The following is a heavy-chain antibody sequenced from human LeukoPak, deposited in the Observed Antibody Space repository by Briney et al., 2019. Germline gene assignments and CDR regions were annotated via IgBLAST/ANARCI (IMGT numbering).Heavy chain of an antibody. CDR3: ARASLSEIIAAETYFDS. V-gene: IGHV3-48*03. D-gene: IGHD6-13*01. Sequence: GGSLRLSCAASGFTFSTYDMNWVRQAPGKGLEWVSHISTTGTTVYYADAVKGRFTISRDNAKNSLYLQMNSLRAEDTAVYYCARASLSEIIAAETYFDSWGQGTLVTVSS. CDR2: ISTTGTTV. J-gene: IGHJ4*02. CDR1: GFTFSTYD.